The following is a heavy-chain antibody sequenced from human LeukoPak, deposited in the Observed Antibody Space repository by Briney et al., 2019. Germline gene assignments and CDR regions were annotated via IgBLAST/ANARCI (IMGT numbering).Heavy chain of an antibody. CDR3: AAGGSRKNWFDP. CDR1: GFTFSSYS. CDR2: ISSSSSYI. D-gene: IGHD2-15*01. J-gene: IGHJ5*02. V-gene: IGHV3-21*01. Sequence: GGSLRLSCASSGFTFSSYSMNWVRQSPGRGLEWVSSISSSSSYIYYADSVKGRFTISRDNAKNSLYLQMNSLRAEDTAVYYCAAGGSRKNWFDPWGQGTLVTVSS.